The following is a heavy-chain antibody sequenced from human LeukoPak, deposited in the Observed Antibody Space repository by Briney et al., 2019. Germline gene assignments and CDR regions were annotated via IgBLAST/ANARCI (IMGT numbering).Heavy chain of an antibody. CDR1: GFTFSNAW. V-gene: IGHV3-15*01. CDR2: IKSKTGGGTT. CDR3: TTYDFWSGYYMGPWYYYYYMDV. Sequence: GGSLRLSCAASGFTFSNAWMSWVRQAPGKGLEWVGRIKSKTGGGTTDYAAHVKGRFTISRDDSRNTLYLQMNSLKTEDTAVYYCTTYDFWSGYYMGPWYYYYYMDVWGKGTTVTVSS. J-gene: IGHJ6*03. D-gene: IGHD3-3*01.